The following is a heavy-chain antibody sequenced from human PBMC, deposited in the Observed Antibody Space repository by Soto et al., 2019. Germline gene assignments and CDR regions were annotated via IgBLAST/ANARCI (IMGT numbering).Heavy chain of an antibody. CDR2: INHSGST. Sequence: SETLSLTCAVYGGSFSGYYWSWIRQPPGKGLEWIGEINHSGSTNYNPSLKSRVTISVDTSKNQFSLTLSSVTAADTAVYYCARNPRYYYDSKSLGYYYGMDVWGQGTTVTVS. CDR1: GGSFSGYY. V-gene: IGHV4-34*01. J-gene: IGHJ6*02. CDR3: ARNPRYYYDSKSLGYYYGMDV. D-gene: IGHD3-22*01.